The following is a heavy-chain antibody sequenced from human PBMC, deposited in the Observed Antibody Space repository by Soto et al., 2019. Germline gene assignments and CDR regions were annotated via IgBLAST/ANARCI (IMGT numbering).Heavy chain of an antibody. CDR2: ICNSGTT. CDR1: GGSIRSYC. CDR3: AGVGSIVVATRRLMDV. J-gene: IGHJ6*01. Sequence: QVQLQESGPTLVKPSETLSLTCTVSGGSIRSYCWTGIRPSPGEGLEWIGCICNSGTTNNNPSLKSRGAISIDTQKNHFSLQLSSVTVADTAFYYCAGVGSIVVATRRLMDVWGKGTTVTVSS. D-gene: IGHD3-22*01. V-gene: IGHV4-59*08.